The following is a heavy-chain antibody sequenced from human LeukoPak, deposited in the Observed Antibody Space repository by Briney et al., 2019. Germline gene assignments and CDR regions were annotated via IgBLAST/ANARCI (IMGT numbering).Heavy chain of an antibody. D-gene: IGHD3-22*01. Sequence: GASVKVSCKAFGYTFTSNYMHWVRRAPGQGPEWMGVISPSGGSTNYAQKFQGRVTMTRDTSISTAYMELSRLRSDDTAVYYCARARPEEWLLLNYFDYWGQGTLVTVSS. V-gene: IGHV1-2*02. CDR2: ISPSGGST. J-gene: IGHJ4*02. CDR3: ARARPEEWLLLNYFDY. CDR1: GYTFTSNY.